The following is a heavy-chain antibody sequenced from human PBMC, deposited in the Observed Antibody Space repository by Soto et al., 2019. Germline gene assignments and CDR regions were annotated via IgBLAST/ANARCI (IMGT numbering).Heavy chain of an antibody. CDR1: GFTFSSYW. Sequence: PVGSLRLSCAASGFTFSSYWMHWVRQAPGKGLVWVSRINSDGSSTSYADSVKGRFTIPRDNAKNTLYLQMNSLRAEDTAVYYCARGEGYYGSGREKGGMDVWGQGTTVTVSS. CDR3: ARGEGYYGSGREKGGMDV. CDR2: INSDGSST. J-gene: IGHJ6*02. V-gene: IGHV3-74*01. D-gene: IGHD3-10*01.